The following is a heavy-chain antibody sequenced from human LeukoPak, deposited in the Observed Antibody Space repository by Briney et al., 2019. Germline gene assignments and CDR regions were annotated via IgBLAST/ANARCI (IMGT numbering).Heavy chain of an antibody. D-gene: IGHD6-13*01. CDR3: GRTTAGSGNWFDP. CDR1: GFTFRSYW. V-gene: IGHV3-53*01. J-gene: IGHJ5*02. CDR2: IYSGGST. Sequence: GGSLRLSCAASGFTFRSYWMSWVRQAPGKGLEWVSIIYSGGSTYYADSVKGRFTISRDNSKNTVYLQMNSLRAEDTAVYYCGRTTAGSGNWFDPWGQGTLVTVSP.